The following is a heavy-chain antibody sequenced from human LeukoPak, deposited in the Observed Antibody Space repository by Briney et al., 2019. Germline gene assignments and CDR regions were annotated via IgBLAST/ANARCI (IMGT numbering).Heavy chain of an antibody. CDR1: GFTFSSYA. V-gene: IGHV3-23*01. CDR2: ISGNGGYT. J-gene: IGHJ4*02. D-gene: IGHD6-13*01. Sequence: GGSLRLSCAASGFTFSSYAMSWVRQAPGKGLEWVSGISGNGGYTYYADSVKGRFTISRDNSKNTLYLQMNSLRAEDTAVYYCAKAPYYSSSWYFFDYWGQGTLFTVSS. CDR3: AKAPYYSSSWYFFDY.